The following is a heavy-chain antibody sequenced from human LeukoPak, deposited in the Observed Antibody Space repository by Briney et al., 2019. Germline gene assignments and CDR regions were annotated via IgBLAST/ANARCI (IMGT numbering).Heavy chain of an antibody. CDR2: IYYSGST. CDR1: GGSISSSSYY. J-gene: IGHJ6*04. CDR3: ARVRASPMDV. Sequence: PSETLSLTCTVSGGSISSSSYYWGWLRQPPGKGLEWIGSIYYSGSTYYNPSLKSRVTIPVDKSKNQFSLKLSSVTAADTAVYYCARVRASPMDVWGKGTTVTVSS. V-gene: IGHV4-39*07.